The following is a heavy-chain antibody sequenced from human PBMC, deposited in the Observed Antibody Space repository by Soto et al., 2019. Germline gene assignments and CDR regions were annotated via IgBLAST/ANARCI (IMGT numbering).Heavy chain of an antibody. Sequence: QVQLVESGGGVVQPGRSLRLSCAASGFTFSSYGMHWVRQAPGKGLEWVAVISYDGSNKYYADSVKGRFTISRDNSKNTLYLQMNSLRAEDTAVYYCAKDHGGYDNPSDDWGQGTLVTVSS. V-gene: IGHV3-30*18. J-gene: IGHJ4*02. CDR2: ISYDGSNK. CDR3: AKDHGGYDNPSDD. D-gene: IGHD5-12*01. CDR1: GFTFSSYG.